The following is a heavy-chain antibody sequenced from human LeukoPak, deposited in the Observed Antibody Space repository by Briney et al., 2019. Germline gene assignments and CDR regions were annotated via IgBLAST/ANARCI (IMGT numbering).Heavy chain of an antibody. CDR3: ARDNGVVVPAADY. Sequence: ASVKVSCKASGYTFTSYDINWVRQATGQGLEWMGWMNPNSGNTGYAQKFQGRVTMTRNTSISTAYMELSSLRAEDTAVYYCARDNGVVVPAADYWGQGTLVTVSS. D-gene: IGHD2-2*01. CDR1: GYTFTSYD. V-gene: IGHV1-8*01. CDR2: MNPNSGNT. J-gene: IGHJ4*02.